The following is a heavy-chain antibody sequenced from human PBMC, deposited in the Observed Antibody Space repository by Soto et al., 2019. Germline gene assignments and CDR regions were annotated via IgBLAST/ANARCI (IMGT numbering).Heavy chain of an antibody. V-gene: IGHV1-69*13. J-gene: IGHJ6*02. CDR2: IIPIFGTA. CDR3: ASDCSGGSCYVRGGYYYYGMDV. Sequence: GASVKVSCKASGGTFSSYAISWVRQAPGQGLEWMGGIIPIFGTANYAQKFQGRVTITADESTSTAYMELSSLRSEDTAVYYCASDCSGGSCYVRGGYYYYGMDVWGQGTTVTVSS. D-gene: IGHD2-15*01. CDR1: GGTFSSYA.